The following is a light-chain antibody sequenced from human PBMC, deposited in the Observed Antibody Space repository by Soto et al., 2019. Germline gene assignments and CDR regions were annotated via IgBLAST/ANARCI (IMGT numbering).Light chain of an antibody. CDR1: QSISSY. CDR3: QQYNSYSGR. Sequence: DIQMTQSPSSLSASVGDGVTITCRASQSISSYVSWYQQKPGKAPKLLIYDASSLESGVPSRFSGSGSGTEFTLTISSLQPDDFATYYCQQYNSYSGRFGQGTKVDIK. J-gene: IGKJ1*01. V-gene: IGKV1-5*01. CDR2: DAS.